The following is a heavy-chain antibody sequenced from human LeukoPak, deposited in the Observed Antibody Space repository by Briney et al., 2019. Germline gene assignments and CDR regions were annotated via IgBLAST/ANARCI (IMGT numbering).Heavy chain of an antibody. CDR3: ARVGSIWVSYGMDV. D-gene: IGHD3-16*01. V-gene: IGHV1-18*01. CDR1: GYTFTSYG. J-gene: IGHJ6*02. Sequence: ASVKVSCKASGYTFTSYGISWVRQAPGQGLEWMGWISAYNGNTNYAQKLQGRVTMTTDTSTSTACMELRSLRSDDTAVYYCARVGSIWVSYGMDVWGQGTTVTVSS. CDR2: ISAYNGNT.